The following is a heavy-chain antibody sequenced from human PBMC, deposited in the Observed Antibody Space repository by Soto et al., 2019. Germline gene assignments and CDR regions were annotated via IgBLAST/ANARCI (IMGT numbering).Heavy chain of an antibody. Sequence: QVQLVESGGGLVKPGGSLRLSCAASGFTFSDYYMSWIRQAPGKGLEWVSYISSSSRTYTNYADSVKGRFTIPRDNAKKSLYLQMNSLRAEDTAVYYCARGDRIAVAVGFSWGQGTLVTVSS. D-gene: IGHD6-19*01. CDR3: ARGDRIAVAVGFS. J-gene: IGHJ4*02. CDR2: ISSSSRTYT. CDR1: GFTFSDYY. V-gene: IGHV3-11*06.